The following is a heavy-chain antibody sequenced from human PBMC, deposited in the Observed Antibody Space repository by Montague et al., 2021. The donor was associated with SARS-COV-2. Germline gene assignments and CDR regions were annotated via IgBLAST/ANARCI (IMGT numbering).Heavy chain of an antibody. D-gene: IGHD6-19*01. J-gene: IGHJ4*02. V-gene: IGHV4-61*02. CDR1: GASISTGIYY. CDR2: ISISGST. CDR3: ARDIAVAGLFDY. Sequence: TLSLTCTVSGASISTGIYYWSWIRQPAGKGLEWIGRISISGSTNYXPSLKSRVTISVDTSKNQFSLKLSSVTAADTAVYYCARDIAVAGLFDYWGQGTLVTVSS.